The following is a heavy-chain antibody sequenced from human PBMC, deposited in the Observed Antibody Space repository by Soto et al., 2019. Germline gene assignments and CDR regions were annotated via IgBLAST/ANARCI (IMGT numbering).Heavy chain of an antibody. V-gene: IGHV1-2*02. Sequence: ASVKVSCKASGYTFTDNYLHWVRQAPGQGLEWMGWINPKSGSTYYADSVKGRFTISRDNSKNTLYLQMNSLRAEDTAVYYCAKSYTGAMTFDYWGQGTLVTVSS. D-gene: IGHD1-26*01. CDR3: AKSYTGAMTFDY. CDR2: INPKSGST. J-gene: IGHJ4*02. CDR1: GYTFTDNY.